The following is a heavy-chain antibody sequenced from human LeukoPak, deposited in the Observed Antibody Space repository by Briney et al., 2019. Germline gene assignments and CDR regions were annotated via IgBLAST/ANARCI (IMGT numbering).Heavy chain of an antibody. J-gene: IGHJ4*02. D-gene: IGHD3-22*01. V-gene: IGHV5-51*01. CDR3: AREAPGYYYDSRGYSAFDY. Sequence: GESLKISCKGSGYSFTSYWIGWVRQMPGKGLEWMGIIYPGDSDTRYSPSFQGQVTISADKSISTAYLQWGSLKASDTAMYYCAREAPGYYYDSRGYSAFDYWGQGTLVTVSS. CDR2: IYPGDSDT. CDR1: GYSFTSYW.